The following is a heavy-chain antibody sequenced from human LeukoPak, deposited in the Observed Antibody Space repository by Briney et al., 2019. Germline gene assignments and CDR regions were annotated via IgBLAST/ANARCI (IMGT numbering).Heavy chain of an antibody. CDR2: ISGSGGST. J-gene: IGHJ4*02. V-gene: IGHV3-23*01. D-gene: IGHD3-10*01. Sequence: GGSLRLSCVASGFTLSNYAMSWVRQAPGKGLEWVSGISGSGGSTYFADSVKGRFAISRDNSRNILYLQMNSLRAEDTAVYYCARDFMAGFYFHYWGQGTLVTVSS. CDR1: GFTLSNYA. CDR3: ARDFMAGFYFHY.